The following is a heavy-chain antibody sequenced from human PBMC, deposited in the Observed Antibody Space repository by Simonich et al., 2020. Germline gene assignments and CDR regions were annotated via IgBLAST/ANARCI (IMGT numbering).Heavy chain of an antibody. Sequence: QVQLQESGPGLVKPSETLSLTCTVSGGSISIYYWIWIRQTPGKGLEWIGYIYYSGSTNYNPSLKSRVTISVDTSKNQSSLKRSSVTAADTAVYDCASRGWSGYYDYWGQGTLVTVSS. CDR3: ASRGWSGYYDY. J-gene: IGHJ4*02. D-gene: IGHD3-3*01. V-gene: IGHV4-59*08. CDR2: IYYSGST. CDR1: GGSISIYY.